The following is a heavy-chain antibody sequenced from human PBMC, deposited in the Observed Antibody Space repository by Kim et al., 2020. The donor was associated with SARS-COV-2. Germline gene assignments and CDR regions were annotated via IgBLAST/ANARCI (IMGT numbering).Heavy chain of an antibody. CDR2: ISGSGGST. Sequence: GGSLRVSCAASGFTFSSYAMSWVRQAPGKGLEWVSAISGSGGSTYYADSVKGRFTISRDNSKNTLYLQMNSLRAEDTAVYYCAKCRGLSSSYFDYWGQGTLVTVSS. CDR3: AKCRGLSSSYFDY. V-gene: IGHV3-23*01. J-gene: IGHJ4*02. CDR1: GFTFSSYA. D-gene: IGHD6-6*01.